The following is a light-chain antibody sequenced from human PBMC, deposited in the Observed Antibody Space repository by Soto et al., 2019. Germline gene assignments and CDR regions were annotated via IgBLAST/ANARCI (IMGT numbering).Light chain of an antibody. CDR2: EGS. V-gene: IGLV2-23*01. CDR3: SSYAGSMTWV. J-gene: IGLJ3*02. CDR1: GSDVGSFDL. Sequence: QSVLTQPASVSGSPEQSITLSCTGPGSDVGSFDLVSWYQQHPDKAPKLIIFEGSKRPSGVSNRFSGSKSGNRASLTISGLQAEDEADYYCSSYAGSMTWVFGGGTKLTVL.